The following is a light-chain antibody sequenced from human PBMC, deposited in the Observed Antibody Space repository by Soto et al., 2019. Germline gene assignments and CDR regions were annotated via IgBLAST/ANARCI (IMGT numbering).Light chain of an antibody. CDR1: QSISDY. J-gene: IGKJ4*01. CDR3: QQRTNWPPRLT. CDR2: DAS. Sequence: DTVLTQSPDTLSLSPVERATLSCKASQSISDYLAWYQQKPGQAPRLLIYDASNRATGIPARFSGSGSGTDFTLTISSLEPEDFAVYYCQQRTNWPPRLTFGGGTKVDIK. V-gene: IGKV3-11*01.